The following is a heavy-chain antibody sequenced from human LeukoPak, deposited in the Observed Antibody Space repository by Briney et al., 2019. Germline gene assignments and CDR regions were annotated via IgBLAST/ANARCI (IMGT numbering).Heavy chain of an antibody. D-gene: IGHD4-17*01. J-gene: IGHJ4*02. CDR2: INTDTGNP. CDR1: GYTFTSYS. V-gene: IGHV7-4-1*02. CDR3: ARGSGDYEGSYYLDY. Sequence: EASVKVSCKASGYTFTSYSIHWVRQAPGQGLEWMGWINTDTGNPTYAQGFTGRFVFSSDTSVSTAYLQISSLKAEDTAVYYCARGSGDYEGSYYLDYWGQGTLVTVSS.